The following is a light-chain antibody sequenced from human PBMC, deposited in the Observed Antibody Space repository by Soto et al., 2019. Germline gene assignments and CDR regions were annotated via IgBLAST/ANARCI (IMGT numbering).Light chain of an antibody. CDR3: SSYTSSSSYV. V-gene: IGLV2-14*01. J-gene: IGLJ1*01. CDR2: EVR. Sequence: QSALTQPASVSGSPGQSITISCTGTSSDIGIYNFVSWYQQHPGKAPKLIIYEVRYRPSGVPDRFSGSKSDNTAFLSISGLQAEDEGDYYCSSYTSSSSYVFGTGTKVTV. CDR1: SSDIGIYNF.